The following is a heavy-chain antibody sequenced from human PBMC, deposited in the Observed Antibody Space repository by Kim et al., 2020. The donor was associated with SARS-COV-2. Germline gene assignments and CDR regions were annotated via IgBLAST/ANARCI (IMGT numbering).Heavy chain of an antibody. D-gene: IGHD4-4*01. CDR3: ARGQGEDDYNVDY. J-gene: IGHJ4*02. V-gene: IGHV4-34*01. Sequence: TPSLKSRVTISGDTSKSPFSLKLSSVTAADTAVYYCARGQGEDDYNVDYWGQGTLVTVSS.